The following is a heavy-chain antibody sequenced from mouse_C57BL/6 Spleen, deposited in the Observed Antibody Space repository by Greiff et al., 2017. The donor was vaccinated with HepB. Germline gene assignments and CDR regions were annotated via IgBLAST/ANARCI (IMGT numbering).Heavy chain of an antibody. D-gene: IGHD2-4*01. V-gene: IGHV5-6*01. CDR2: ISSGGSYT. CDR1: GFTFSSYG. J-gene: IGHJ2*01. CDR3: ARPYDYDEGPLFDY. Sequence: VQLKESGGDLVKPGGSLKLSCAASGFTFSSYGMSWVRQTPDKRLEWVATISSGGSYTYYPDSVKGRFTISRDNAKNTLYLQMSSLKSEDTAMYYCARPYDYDEGPLFDYWGQGTTLTVSS.